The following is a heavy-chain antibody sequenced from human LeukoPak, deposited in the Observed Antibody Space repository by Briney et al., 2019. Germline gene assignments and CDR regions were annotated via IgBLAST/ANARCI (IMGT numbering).Heavy chain of an antibody. V-gene: IGHV3-33*01. D-gene: IGHD2-21*02. Sequence: GGSLRLSCAASGFTFSTYAMHWVRQAPGKGLEWVAIIWFDGSTKYYADSMKGRFTISRDNSKNTLYLQVNSLQAEDTAVYYCARDLHVTAIDYWGQGTLVTVSS. CDR1: GFTFSTYA. CDR3: ARDLHVTAIDY. J-gene: IGHJ4*02. CDR2: IWFDGSTK.